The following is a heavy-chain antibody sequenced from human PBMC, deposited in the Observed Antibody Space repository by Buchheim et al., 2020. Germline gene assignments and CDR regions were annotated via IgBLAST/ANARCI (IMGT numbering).Heavy chain of an antibody. J-gene: IGHJ2*01. D-gene: IGHD2/OR15-2a*01. CDR3: VRNWRVEGELYGTDWYFDV. CDR1: GYTFSSYY. CDR2: ISVSNGDT. V-gene: IGHV1-18*04. Sequence: QVQLVQSGDEVKNPGASVKVSCKASGYTFSSYYISWVRQAPGQGLEWMGWISVSNGDTNSAQKLQGRVTMTTDTSTNTAIMELRSLRYDDTAVYYCVRNWRVEGELYGTDWYFDVWGRGTL.